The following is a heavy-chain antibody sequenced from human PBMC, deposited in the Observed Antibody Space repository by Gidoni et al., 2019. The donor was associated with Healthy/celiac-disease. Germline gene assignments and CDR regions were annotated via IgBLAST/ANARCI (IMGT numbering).Heavy chain of an antibody. CDR2: IYNSGST. CDR1: GGSISSSNW. J-gene: IGHJ6*02. Sequence: QVQLQESLPGLVKPSGTLSLTFAVSGGSISSSNWWSWVRQPPGKGLEWIGEIYNSGSTNYNPSLKSRVTISVDKSKNQFSMKLSSVTAADTAVYYCARKSSGYTYYYYGMDVWGQGTTVTVSS. V-gene: IGHV4-4*02. D-gene: IGHD3-22*01. CDR3: ARKSSGYTYYYYGMDV.